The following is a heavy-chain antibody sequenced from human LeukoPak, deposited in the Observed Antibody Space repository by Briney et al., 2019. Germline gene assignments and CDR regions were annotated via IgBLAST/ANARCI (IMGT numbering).Heavy chain of an antibody. CDR1: GGSISSGDYY. CDR2: IYYTGNA. D-gene: IGHD3-22*01. Sequence: SQTLSLTCTVSGGSISSGDYYWSWIRQPPGKGLEWIGCIYYTGNANNNPSLTSRVTMSLDTSKNQFSLKLTSVTAADTAVYYCARAGDSSGYYVSWFDPWGQGTLVTVSS. V-gene: IGHV4-30-4*01. CDR3: ARAGDSSGYYVSWFDP. J-gene: IGHJ5*02.